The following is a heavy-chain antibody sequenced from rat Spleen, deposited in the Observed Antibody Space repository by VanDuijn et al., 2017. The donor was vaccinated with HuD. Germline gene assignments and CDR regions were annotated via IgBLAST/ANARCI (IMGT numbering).Heavy chain of an antibody. CDR3: ARHWGY. CDR2: ISPGGGFT. J-gene: IGHJ2*01. Sequence: EVQLVESGGDSVQPGRSLKLSCAASGFTFSNYDMAWVRQDSTKGLEWVASISPGGGFTYYRDSVKGRFTVSIDNAKSTLSLQRDSLRSEDTATYDCARHWGYWGQGVMVTVSS. CDR1: GFTFSNYD. D-gene: IGHD4-6*01. V-gene: IGHV5S23*01.